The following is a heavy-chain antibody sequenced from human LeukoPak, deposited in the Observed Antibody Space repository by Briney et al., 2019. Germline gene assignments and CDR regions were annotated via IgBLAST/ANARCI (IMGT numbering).Heavy chain of an antibody. V-gene: IGHV1-8*01. Sequence: GASVKVSCKASGYTFTSYDINWVRQATGQGLEWMGWMNPNSGNTGNAQKFQGRVTMTRNTSISTAYMELSSLRSEDTAVYYCARGPLSIGLLWFGELSAPRRYGMDVWGQGTTVTVSS. CDR1: GYTFTSYD. CDR2: MNPNSGNT. CDR3: ARGPLSIGLLWFGELSAPRRYGMDV. J-gene: IGHJ6*02. D-gene: IGHD3-10*01.